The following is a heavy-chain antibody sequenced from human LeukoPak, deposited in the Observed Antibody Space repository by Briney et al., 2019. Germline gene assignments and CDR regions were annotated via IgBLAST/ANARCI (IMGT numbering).Heavy chain of an antibody. CDR1: GGSISSGGYS. V-gene: IGHV4-30-2*01. D-gene: IGHD5-12*01. CDR2: IYHSGST. J-gene: IGHJ4*02. CDR3: ARRGYSGYDLFDN. Sequence: SETLSLTCAVSGGSISSGGYSWSWIRQPPGKGLEWIGYIYHSGSTYYNPSLKSRVTISVDRSKNQFSLKLSSVTAADTAVYYCARRGYSGYDLFDNWGQGTLVTVSS.